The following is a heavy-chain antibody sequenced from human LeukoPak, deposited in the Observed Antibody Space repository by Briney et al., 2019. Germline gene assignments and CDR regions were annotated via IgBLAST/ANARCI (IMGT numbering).Heavy chain of an antibody. CDR2: ISTYNGNT. Sequence: GASVKVSCKASGYTFTSYGISWVRQAPGQGLEWMGWISTYNGNTNYAQKFQGRVTMTTDTSTSTGYMELRSLRSDDTAVYYCATWRGSSWLDYWGQGTLVTVSS. J-gene: IGHJ4*02. D-gene: IGHD6-13*01. CDR1: GYTFTSYG. V-gene: IGHV1-18*01. CDR3: ATWRGSSWLDY.